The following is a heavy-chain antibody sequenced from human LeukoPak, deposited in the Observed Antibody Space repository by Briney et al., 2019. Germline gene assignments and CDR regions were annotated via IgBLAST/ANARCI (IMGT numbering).Heavy chain of an antibody. V-gene: IGHV4-30-2*01. CDR3: AGVGAEWEPNWFDP. J-gene: IGHJ5*02. Sequence: SQTLSLTYAVSGGSISSGGYSWSWIRQPPGNGLEWIGYIYQSGSTYYNPSLKSRVTISVDSSKNQFSLKLTSVTAAATAVYYCAGVGAEWEPNWFDPWGQGTLVTVSS. CDR1: GGSISSGGYS. CDR2: IYQSGST. D-gene: IGHD1-26*01.